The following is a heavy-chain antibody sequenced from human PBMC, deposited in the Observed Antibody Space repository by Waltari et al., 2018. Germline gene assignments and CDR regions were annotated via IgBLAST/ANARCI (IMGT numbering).Heavy chain of an antibody. V-gene: IGHV4-4*07. D-gene: IGHD3-3*01. J-gene: IGHJ5*02. CDR3: ARVFWTSASSGVSFLDP. CDR2: IYISGST. Sequence: QVQLQESGPGLLKPSETLSLTCTVSGGSLSSSYLSWIRQPAGKGLEWIGRIYISGSTNYNPSLKSRVTMSLDTSKNHFSLTLSSVTAADTAVYYCARVFWTSASSGVSFLDPWGQGTLVTVSS. CDR1: GGSLSSSY.